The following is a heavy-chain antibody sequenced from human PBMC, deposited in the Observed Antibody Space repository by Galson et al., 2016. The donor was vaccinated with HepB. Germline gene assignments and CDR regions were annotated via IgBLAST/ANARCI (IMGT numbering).Heavy chain of an antibody. CDR1: GFTFSNYA. CDR2: ISGRGGST. D-gene: IGHD5-12*01. J-gene: IGHJ6*02. Sequence: SLRLSCAASGFTFSNYAMMRVRQAPGKGLEWVSVISGRGGSTYYADSVKGRFTISRDNSKNTLYLQMNSLRAEDTAVYYCAKEPRDYFMAKYGMDVWGQGTTVSVSS. V-gene: IGHV3-23*01. CDR3: AKEPRDYFMAKYGMDV.